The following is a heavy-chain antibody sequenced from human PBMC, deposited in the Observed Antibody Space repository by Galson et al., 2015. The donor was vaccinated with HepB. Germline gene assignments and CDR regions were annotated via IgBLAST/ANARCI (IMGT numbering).Heavy chain of an antibody. V-gene: IGHV4-39*01. J-gene: IGHJ4*02. CDR2: IYYSGST. CDR1: GGSISSSSYY. CDR3: ARTYGAGRCR. Sequence: SETLSLTCTVSGGSISSSSYYWGWIRQPPGKGLEWIGSIYYSGSTYYNPSLKSRVTISVDTSKNQFSLKLSSVTAADTAVYYCARTYGAGRCRWGQGTLVTVSS. D-gene: IGHD6-13*01.